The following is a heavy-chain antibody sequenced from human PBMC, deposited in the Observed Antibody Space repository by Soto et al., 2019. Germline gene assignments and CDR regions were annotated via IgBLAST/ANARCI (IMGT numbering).Heavy chain of an antibody. V-gene: IGHV5-10-1*01. CDR2: IDPSDSYT. D-gene: IGHD3-10*01. Sequence: PGESLKISCKGSGYSFTSYWISWVRQMPGKGLEWMGRIDPSDSYTNYSPSFQGNVSISADKSISTAYLQWSSLKASDTAMYYCAGHRFPRGGMDVWRQGTTVTVSS. J-gene: IGHJ6*02. CDR1: GYSFTSYW. CDR3: AGHRFPRGGMDV.